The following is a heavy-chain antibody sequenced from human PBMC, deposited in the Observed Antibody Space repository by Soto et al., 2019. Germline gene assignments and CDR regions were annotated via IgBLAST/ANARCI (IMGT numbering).Heavy chain of an antibody. CDR3: ARRAGKYYYDSSGYGYYFDY. D-gene: IGHD3-22*01. CDR1: GASISSSSYY. CDR2: IYYSGIT. Sequence: ETLCLAGPVSGASISSSSYYWGWIRQPPGKGLEWIGSIYYSGITYYNPSLKSRVTISVDTSKNQFSLKLSSVTAADTAVYYCARRAGKYYYDSSGYGYYFDYWGQGTLVTVSS. V-gene: IGHV4-39*01. J-gene: IGHJ4*02.